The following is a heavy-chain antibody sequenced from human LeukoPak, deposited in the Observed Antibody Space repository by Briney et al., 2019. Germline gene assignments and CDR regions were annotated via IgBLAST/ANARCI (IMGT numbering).Heavy chain of an antibody. D-gene: IGHD3-16*02. V-gene: IGHV4-30-2*01. Sequence: SETLSLTCADSGGSISSGGYSWSWIRQPPGKGLEWIGYIYHSGSTYYNPSLKSRVTISVDRSKNQFSLKLSSVTAADTAVYYCASSPGLRLGELSADLPYYFEYWGQGTLVTVSS. CDR3: ASSPGLRLGELSADLPYYFEY. J-gene: IGHJ4*02. CDR1: GGSISSGGYS. CDR2: IYHSGST.